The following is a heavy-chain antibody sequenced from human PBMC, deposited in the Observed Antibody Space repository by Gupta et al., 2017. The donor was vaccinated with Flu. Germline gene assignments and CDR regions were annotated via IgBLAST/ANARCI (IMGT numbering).Heavy chain of an antibody. V-gene: IGHV3-48*03. CDR1: GFTFSNYE. Sequence: EVQLVESGGGLVQPGGSLRLSCAASGFTFSNYEMNWVRQAPGKGLDWVADISARAGGIHYADSVKGRFTISRDNAKNSLYLQMNSLRVEDSAIYYCAREGITVTTARDEAFDLWGQGTLVTVSS. CDR3: AREGITVTTARDEAFDL. CDR2: ISARAGGI. D-gene: IGHD4-17*01. J-gene: IGHJ3*01.